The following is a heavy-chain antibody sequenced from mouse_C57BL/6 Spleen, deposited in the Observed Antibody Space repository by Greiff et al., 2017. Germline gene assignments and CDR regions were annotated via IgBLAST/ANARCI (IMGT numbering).Heavy chain of an antibody. D-gene: IGHD1-1*01. J-gene: IGHJ1*03. CDR1: GYTFTSYW. CDR2: IHPSDSDT. Sequence: QVQLQQPGAELVKPGASVKVSCKASGYTFTSYWMHWVKQRPGQGLEWIGKIHPSDSDTNYNQKFKGKATLTVDKSSSTAYMHLSSLKSEDSAVYSCAIGAHYYVSSYGYIDVWGTGTTVTVSS. CDR3: AIGAHYYVSSYGYIDV. V-gene: IGHV1-74*01.